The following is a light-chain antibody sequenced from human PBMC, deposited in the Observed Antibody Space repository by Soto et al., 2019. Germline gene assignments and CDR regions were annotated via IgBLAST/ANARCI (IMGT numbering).Light chain of an antibody. J-gene: IGLJ2*01. CDR1: SSNIGAGYD. CDR3: QSYDSSLSVSV. V-gene: IGLV1-40*01. CDR2: GNS. Sequence: QSVMTQPPSVTGAPGQRVTISCTGSSSNIGAGYDVHWYQQLPGTAPKLLIYGNSNRPSGVPDRFSGSKSGTSASLAITGLQAEDVAYYYCQSYDSSLSVSVFGGGTKVTVL.